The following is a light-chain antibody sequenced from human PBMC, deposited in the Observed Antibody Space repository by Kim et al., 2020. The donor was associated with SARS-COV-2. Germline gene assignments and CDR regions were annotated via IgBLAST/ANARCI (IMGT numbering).Light chain of an antibody. V-gene: IGLV1-44*01. J-gene: IGLJ2*01. Sequence: QSVLTQPPSASGTPGQRVTISCSGSSSNIGSNTVNWYQQLPGTAPKLLIYSNNQRPSGVPERLSGSKSGTSASLAISGLQSEDEADYYCAAWDDSLNGPVFGGGTQLTVL. CDR1: SSNIGSNT. CDR2: SNN. CDR3: AAWDDSLNGPV.